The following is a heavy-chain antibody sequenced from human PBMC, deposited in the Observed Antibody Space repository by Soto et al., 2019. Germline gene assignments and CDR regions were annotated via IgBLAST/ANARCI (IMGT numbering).Heavy chain of an antibody. CDR2: ISGGGDRT. J-gene: IGHJ4*02. V-gene: IGHV3-23*01. Sequence: GGSLRLSCPASGFTFSNYAMSWVRQAPGKGLECVSAISGGGDRTYYTDSVKGRFTISRDNSKNTLFLQMNSLRAEDTAVYFCAFSRTGITGTFFDYWGQGALVTVSS. CDR3: AFSRTGITGTFFDY. D-gene: IGHD1-20*01. CDR1: GFTFSNYA.